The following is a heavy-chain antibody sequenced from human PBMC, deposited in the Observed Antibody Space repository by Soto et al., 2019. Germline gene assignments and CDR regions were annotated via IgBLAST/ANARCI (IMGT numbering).Heavy chain of an antibody. CDR2: ILPIFGTA. V-gene: IGHV1-69*01. J-gene: IGHJ4*02. CDR3: ARDALPYYYASGGGIGYVDD. Sequence: QVQLVQSGAEVKKPGSSVKVSCKASGGTFSTYAITWVRQAPGHGLEWMGGILPIFGTANYAQKFQGRVTITADESTSTAYRALSSVRSENTAVYYGARDALPYYYASGGGIGYVDDWGQGTLVTVSS. D-gene: IGHD3-10*01. CDR1: GGTFSTYA.